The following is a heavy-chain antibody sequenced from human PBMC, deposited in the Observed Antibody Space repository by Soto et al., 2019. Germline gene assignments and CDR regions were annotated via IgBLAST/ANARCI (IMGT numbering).Heavy chain of an antibody. CDR2: ISSSSSYI. D-gene: IGHD3-22*01. CDR3: ATPVISIVVPITEDN. V-gene: IGHV3-21*01. CDR1: GFTFSRYS. Sequence: EVQLVESGGGLVKPGGSLRLSCAASGFTFSRYSMNWVRQAPGKGLEWVSSISSSSSYIYYADSVKGRFTISRDNAXXSLYLQMTSLRGEDTAVYYCATPVISIVVPITEDNWGQGTLVTVSS. J-gene: IGHJ4*02.